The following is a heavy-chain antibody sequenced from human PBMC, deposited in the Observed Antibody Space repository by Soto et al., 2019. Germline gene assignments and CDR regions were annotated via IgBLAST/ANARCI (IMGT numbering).Heavy chain of an antibody. J-gene: IGHJ4*02. D-gene: IGHD6-13*01. V-gene: IGHV3-30*18. CDR2: MSYDGTKK. CDR3: AKEYGSTWIDH. Sequence: QVQLVESGGGVVQPGRSLRLSCAASGFSFSTYGMHCVRQAPGKGLEWVAAMSYDGTKKYYADSVKGRFTISRDNSRNTLFLQLDSLRVEDTAVYYCAKEYGSTWIDHWGQGTLVTVSS. CDR1: GFSFSTYG.